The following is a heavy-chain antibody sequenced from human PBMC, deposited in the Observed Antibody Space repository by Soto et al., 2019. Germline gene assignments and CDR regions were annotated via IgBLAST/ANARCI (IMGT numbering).Heavy chain of an antibody. CDR1: GGSIDSYY. CDR3: ARDPEGNCSSTSCYTVDY. D-gene: IGHD2-2*02. Sequence: PSETLSLTCSVFGGSIDSYYWSWVRQAPGKGLEWIGHISDSGTTNYNPSLKSRVTMSVDTSKNQFSLKLSSVTAADTAVYYCARDPEGNCSSTSCYTVDYWGQGTLVTVSS. V-gene: IGHV4-59*12. CDR2: ISDSGTT. J-gene: IGHJ4*02.